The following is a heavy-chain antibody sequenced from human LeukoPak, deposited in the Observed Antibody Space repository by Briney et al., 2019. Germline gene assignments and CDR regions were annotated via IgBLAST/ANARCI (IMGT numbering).Heavy chain of an antibody. Sequence: GASVKVCCKASGGTFSSYYMHWVRQAPGQGLEWVGGIIPIFGTANYAQKFQGRVTITADESTSTAYMELSSLRSEDTAVYYCARDWSGYYDYWGQGTLVTVSS. CDR2: IIPIFGTA. CDR3: ARDWSGYYDY. V-gene: IGHV1-69*01. CDR1: GGTFSSYY. J-gene: IGHJ4*02. D-gene: IGHD3-3*01.